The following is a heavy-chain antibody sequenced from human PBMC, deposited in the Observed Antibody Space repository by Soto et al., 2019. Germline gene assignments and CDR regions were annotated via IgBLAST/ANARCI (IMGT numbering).Heavy chain of an antibody. Sequence: SETLSLTCTVSGGSISSGDYYWRWIRQPPGKGLEWIGYIYFSGSTYYNPSLKGRITMSVDTSKNQLSLKMSSLTAADTAVYYCVSYCSGSSCNWFDPWGQGTLVTVSS. D-gene: IGHD2-15*01. CDR2: IYFSGST. V-gene: IGHV4-30-4*01. CDR3: VSYCSGSSCNWFDP. CDR1: GGSISSGDYY. J-gene: IGHJ5*02.